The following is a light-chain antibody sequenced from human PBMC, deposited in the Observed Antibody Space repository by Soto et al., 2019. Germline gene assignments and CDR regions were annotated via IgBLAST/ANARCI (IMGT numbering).Light chain of an antibody. J-gene: IGLJ1*01. Sequence: QSALTRPASVSGSAGESITISCTGTSSDVGGYNYVSWYQQHPGKAPKLMIYDVNNRPSGVSDRFSGSKSGNTASLTISGLQAEDEADYYCSSYTSSNTFYVFGTGTKVTVL. CDR2: DVN. CDR3: SSYTSSNTFYV. V-gene: IGLV2-14*01. CDR1: SSDVGGYNY.